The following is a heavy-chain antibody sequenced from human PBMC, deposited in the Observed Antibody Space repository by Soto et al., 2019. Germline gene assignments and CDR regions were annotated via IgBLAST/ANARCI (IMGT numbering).Heavy chain of an antibody. CDR3: ARDRDGYNHRAFDI. Sequence: SVKVSCKASGGTFSSYAISWVRQAPGQGLEWMGGIIPIFGTANYAQKFQGRVTITADESTSTAYMELSSLRSEDTAVYYCARDRDGYNHRAFDIWGQGTMVTVSS. CDR1: GGTFSSYA. CDR2: IIPIFGTA. J-gene: IGHJ3*02. D-gene: IGHD5-12*01. V-gene: IGHV1-69*13.